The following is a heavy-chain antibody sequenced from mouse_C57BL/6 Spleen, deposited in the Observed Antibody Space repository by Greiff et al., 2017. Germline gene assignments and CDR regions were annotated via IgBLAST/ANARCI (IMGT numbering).Heavy chain of an antibody. CDR1: GYAFTNYL. Sequence: QVQLKESGAELVRPGTSVKVSCKASGYAFTNYLIEWVKQWPGQGLEWIGVINPGSGGTNYNEKFKGKATLTADTSSSTAYMQLSSLTSEDSAVYFCARREDYAGGDYWGQGTTLTVSS. D-gene: IGHD2-4*01. CDR3: ARREDYAGGDY. V-gene: IGHV1-54*01. CDR2: INPGSGGT. J-gene: IGHJ2*01.